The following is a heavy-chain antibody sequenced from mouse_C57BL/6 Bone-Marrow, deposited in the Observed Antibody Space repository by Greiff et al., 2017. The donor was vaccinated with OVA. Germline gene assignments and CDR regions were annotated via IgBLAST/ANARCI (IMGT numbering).Heavy chain of an antibody. CDR3: ARHHYYGEAY. CDR2: ISGGGGNT. Sequence: EVQRVESGGGLVKPGGSLKLSCAASGFTFSSYTMSWVRQTPEKRLEWVATISGGGGNTYYPDSVKGRFTISRDNAKNTLYLQMSSLRSEDTALYYCARHHYYGEAYWGQGTLVTVSA. V-gene: IGHV5-9*01. D-gene: IGHD1-1*01. J-gene: IGHJ3*01. CDR1: GFTFSSYT.